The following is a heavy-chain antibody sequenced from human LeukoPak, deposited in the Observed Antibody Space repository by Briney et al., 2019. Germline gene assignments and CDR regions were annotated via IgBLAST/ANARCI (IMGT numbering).Heavy chain of an antibody. CDR2: IIPIFGIP. CDR1: GGTFRTFA. CDR3: GLSGNYYYYYMDV. V-gene: IGHV1-69*13. Sequence: GASVKVSCKASGGTFRTFAISWVRQAPGQGLEWMGGIIPIFGIPDSAQKFQGRLTITADESTTTAYMELSSLRSEDTAIYYCGLSGNYYYYYMDVWGKGTTVTISS. J-gene: IGHJ6*03. D-gene: IGHD6-25*01.